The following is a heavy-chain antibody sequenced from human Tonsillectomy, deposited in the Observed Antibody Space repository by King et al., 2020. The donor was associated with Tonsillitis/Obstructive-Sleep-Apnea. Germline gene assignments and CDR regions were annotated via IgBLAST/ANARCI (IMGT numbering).Heavy chain of an antibody. CDR1: GGTFSSYA. CDR3: ARDILDVVVPYAKSLAY. V-gene: IGHV1-69*01. Sequence: VQLVQSGAEVKKPGSSVKVSCKASGGTFSSYAISWVRQAPGQGLEWMGGIIPIFGTANYAQKFQGRVTITADESTSTAYMELSSLRSEDTAVYYCARDILDVVVPYAKSLAYWGQGTLVTVSS. CDR2: IIPIFGTA. J-gene: IGHJ4*02. D-gene: IGHD2-21*01.